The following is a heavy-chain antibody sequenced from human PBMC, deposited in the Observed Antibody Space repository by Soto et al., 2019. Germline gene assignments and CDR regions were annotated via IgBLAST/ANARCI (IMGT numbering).Heavy chain of an antibody. V-gene: IGHV3-33*01. CDR3: ARVSGSGWSDAFDI. J-gene: IGHJ3*02. CDR1: GFTFSSYG. Sequence: GGSLSLSCAASGFTFSSYGMHWVRQAPGKGLEWVAVIWYDGSNKYYADSVKGRFTISRDNSKNTLYLQMNSLRAEDTAVYYCARVSGSGWSDAFDIWGQGTMVTVSS. CDR2: IWYDGSNK. D-gene: IGHD6-19*01.